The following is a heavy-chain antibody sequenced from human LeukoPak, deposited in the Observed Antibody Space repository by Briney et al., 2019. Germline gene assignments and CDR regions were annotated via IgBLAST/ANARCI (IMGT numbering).Heavy chain of an antibody. Sequence: GGSLRLSCAASGFTFSSYAMHWVRQAPGKGLEYVSAISSNGGSTYYANSVKGRFTISRDNSKNTLYLQMGSLRAEDMAVYYCARSGDSSGWRHFDYWGQGTLVTVPS. V-gene: IGHV3-64*01. J-gene: IGHJ4*02. CDR2: ISSNGGST. CDR1: GFTFSSYA. D-gene: IGHD6-19*01. CDR3: ARSGDSSGWRHFDY.